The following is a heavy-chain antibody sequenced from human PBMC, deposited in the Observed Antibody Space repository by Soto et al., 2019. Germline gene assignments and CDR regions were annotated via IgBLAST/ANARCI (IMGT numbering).Heavy chain of an antibody. CDR1: GFSITRDYY. CDR3: ARLFNWNYKGPINF. D-gene: IGHD1-7*01. Sequence: KTSETLSLTCTVSGFSITRDYYWGWIRQPPGKGLEYIVSMYHSGSTYYNPSLKSRLSISVDTSKNQFSLRLRSMTAADTAVYYCARLFNWNYKGPINFWGQGILVTVSS. J-gene: IGHJ4*02. CDR2: MYHSGST. V-gene: IGHV4-38-2*02.